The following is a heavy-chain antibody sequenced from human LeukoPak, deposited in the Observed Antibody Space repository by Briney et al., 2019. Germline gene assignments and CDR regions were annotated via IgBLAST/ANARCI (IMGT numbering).Heavy chain of an antibody. CDR2: ISGSGGST. D-gene: IGHD2-8*02. CDR1: GFTSSSYA. J-gene: IGHJ4*02. V-gene: IGHV3-23*01. CDR3: ATYRQVLLPFES. Sequence: PGGSLRLSCAASGFTSSSYAMSWVRQAPGKGLEWVSAISGSGGSTYYADSVKGRFTISRDNSKNTLYLQMNSLRAEDTAIYYCATYRQVLLPFESWGQGTLVTVSS.